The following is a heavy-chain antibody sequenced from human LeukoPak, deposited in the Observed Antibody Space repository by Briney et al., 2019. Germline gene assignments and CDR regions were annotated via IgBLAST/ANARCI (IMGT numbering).Heavy chain of an antibody. J-gene: IGHJ4*02. D-gene: IGHD6-19*01. V-gene: IGHV5-51*03. CDR3: ARPLDAVAGTSSDY. Sequence: PGESLKISXKGSGYSFTNYWIGWVRQIPGKGLEWIGVIYPGDSDTRYSPSFQGQVTISVDKSISTAYLHWSSLKASDTAMYYCARPLDAVAGTSSDYWGQGTLLTVSS. CDR1: GYSFTNYW. CDR2: IYPGDSDT.